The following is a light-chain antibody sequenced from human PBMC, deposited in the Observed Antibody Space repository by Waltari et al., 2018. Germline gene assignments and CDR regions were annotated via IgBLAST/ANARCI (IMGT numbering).Light chain of an antibody. CDR1: QSVNRN. CDR3: QQYKNWPQT. V-gene: IGKV3-15*01. Sequence: EIVMTQSPATLSVSPGEGATLSCRASQSVNRNLAWYQQKPGQTPRLLIYGASTRATGIPARFSGSGYGTEFTLTISSLQSEDFAVYYCQQYKNWPQTFGQGTKLDIK. CDR2: GAS. J-gene: IGKJ2*01.